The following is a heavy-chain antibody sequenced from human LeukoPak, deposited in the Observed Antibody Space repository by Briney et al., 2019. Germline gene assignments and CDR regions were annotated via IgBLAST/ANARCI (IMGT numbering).Heavy chain of an antibody. Sequence: ASVKVSCKASGYTFTKYGITWVRQAPGQGLEWMGWISTYNGNTNYAQKLQGRVTMTTDTSTSTAYMELRSLRSDDTAVYYCARGRLPYSSSWYYFDYWGQGTLVTVSS. V-gene: IGHV1-18*01. CDR1: GYTFTKYG. CDR2: ISTYNGNT. D-gene: IGHD6-13*01. CDR3: ARGRLPYSSSWYYFDY. J-gene: IGHJ4*02.